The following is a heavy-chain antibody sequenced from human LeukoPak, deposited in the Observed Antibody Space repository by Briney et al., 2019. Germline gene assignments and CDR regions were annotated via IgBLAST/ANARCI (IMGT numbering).Heavy chain of an antibody. D-gene: IGHD5-18*01. CDR2: INPNSGGT. CDR3: ARVSYGTHWYY. Sequence: ASVKVSCKASGYTFTGYYMHWVRQAPGQGLEWMGRINPNSGGTNYAQKFQGRVTMTRDTSISTAYMELSRLRSGDTAVYYCARVSYGTHWYYWGQGTLVTVSS. V-gene: IGHV1-2*06. CDR1: GYTFTGYY. J-gene: IGHJ4*02.